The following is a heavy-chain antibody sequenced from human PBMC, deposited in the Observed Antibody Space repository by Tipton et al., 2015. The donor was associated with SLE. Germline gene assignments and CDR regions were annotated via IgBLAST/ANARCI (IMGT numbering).Heavy chain of an antibody. CDR1: GFTFSSYS. V-gene: IGHV3-21*03. CDR2: ISSSSSYI. CDR3: AREGGQPPHFDY. Sequence: LRLSCAASGFTFSSYSMNWVRQAPGKGLEWVSSISSSSSYIYYADSVKGRFTISRDNAKNSLYLQMNSLRAEDTAVYYCAREGGQPPHFDYWGQGTLVTVSS. D-gene: IGHD3-16*01. J-gene: IGHJ4*02.